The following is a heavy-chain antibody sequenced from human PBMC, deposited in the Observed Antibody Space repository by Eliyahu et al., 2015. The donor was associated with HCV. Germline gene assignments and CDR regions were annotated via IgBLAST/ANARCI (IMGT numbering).Heavy chain of an antibody. V-gene: IGHV4-34*01. CDR2: INHSGST. CDR1: GGSFSGYY. J-gene: IGHJ5*01. CDR3: ARGTEEVWFYS. Sequence: QVQLQQWGAGLLKPSETLSLTCAVYGGSFSGYYWSWIRQPPGKGLEWIGGINHSGSTNYNPSLKSRVTISVDTSKNQFSLKLSSVTAADTAVYYCARGTEEVWFYSWGQGTLVTVSS. D-gene: IGHD1-14*01.